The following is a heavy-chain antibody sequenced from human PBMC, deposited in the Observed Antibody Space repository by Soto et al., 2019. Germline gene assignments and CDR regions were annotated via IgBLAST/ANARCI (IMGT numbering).Heavy chain of an antibody. CDR3: ARARREAVSQRLWHWFDP. Sequence: GASVKVSCQASGGTFSSYAIGWVRQAPGQGPEWMGGIIPIFGTANYAQKFQGRVTITADESTSTAYMELSSLRSEDTAVYYCARARREAVSQRLWHWFDPWGQGTLVTVSS. D-gene: IGHD3-10*01. V-gene: IGHV1-69*13. J-gene: IGHJ5*02. CDR2: IIPIFGTA. CDR1: GGTFSSYA.